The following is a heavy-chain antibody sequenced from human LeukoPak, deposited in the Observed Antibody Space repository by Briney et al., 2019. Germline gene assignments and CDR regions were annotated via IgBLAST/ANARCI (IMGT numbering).Heavy chain of an antibody. D-gene: IGHD1-26*01. CDR3: AKVLSGSYYGGVDY. CDR1: GFTFDDYA. V-gene: IGHV3-9*01. J-gene: IGHJ4*02. Sequence: QSGGSLRLSCAASGFTFDDYAMHWVRQAPGKGLEWVSGISWNSGSIGYADSVKGRFTISRDNAKNSLYLQMNSLRAEDTALYYCAKVLSGSYYGGVDYWGQGTLVTVSS. CDR2: ISWNSGSI.